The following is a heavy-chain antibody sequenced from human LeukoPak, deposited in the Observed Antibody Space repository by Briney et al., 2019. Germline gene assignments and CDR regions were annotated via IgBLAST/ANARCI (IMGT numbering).Heavy chain of an antibody. J-gene: IGHJ4*02. V-gene: IGHV1-2*02. CDR3: ARGQSLNDY. CDR2: INPNSGGA. Sequence: ASVTVSCKASGYTFTEYYMHWVRQAPGQGLEWMGWINPNSGGANYAEKFQGRVTMTRDTSISTAYMELSRLRYDDTALYYCARGQSLNDYWGQGTLVIVSS. CDR1: GYTFTEYY.